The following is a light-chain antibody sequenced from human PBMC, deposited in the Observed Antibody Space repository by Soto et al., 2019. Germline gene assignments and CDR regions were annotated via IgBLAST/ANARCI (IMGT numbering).Light chain of an antibody. J-gene: IGKJ1*01. CDR1: QTISTY. V-gene: IGKV1-39*01. Sequence: DIQMTQSPSPLSASVGDRVTITCRASQTISTYLNWYQQKPGKAPKLLIYGASSLQSGVPSRFGGSGSVTDFTLTISSLPPEDFGTYYCQLSSSTPRTVGQRTKVDI. CDR3: QLSSSTPRT. CDR2: GAS.